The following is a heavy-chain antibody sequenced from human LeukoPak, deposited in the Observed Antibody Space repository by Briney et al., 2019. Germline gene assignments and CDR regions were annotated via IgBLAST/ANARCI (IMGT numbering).Heavy chain of an antibody. CDR3: AREGTAMVTSTGFDY. Sequence: PSETLSLTCTVSGGSISSGGYYWSWIRLHPGKGLEWIGYIYYSGSTYYNPSLKSRVTISVDTSKNQFSLKLSSVTAADTAVYYCAREGTAMVTSTGFDYWGQGTLVTVSS. CDR1: GGSISSGGYY. J-gene: IGHJ4*02. V-gene: IGHV4-31*03. D-gene: IGHD5-18*01. CDR2: IYYSGST.